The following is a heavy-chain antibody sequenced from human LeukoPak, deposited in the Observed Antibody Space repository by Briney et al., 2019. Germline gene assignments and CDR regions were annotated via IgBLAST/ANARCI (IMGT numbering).Heavy chain of an antibody. CDR3: VRDQGGAVSY. CDR1: GFTFSSYA. Sequence: PGGSLRLSCAASGFTFSSYAMHWVRQAPGKGLEYVSGINSNGGSTDYANSVKGRFTISRDNAKNSLFLQMNSLRAEDTAVYYCVRDQGGAVSYWGQGTLVTVSS. J-gene: IGHJ4*02. V-gene: IGHV3-64*01. D-gene: IGHD3-16*01. CDR2: INSNGGST.